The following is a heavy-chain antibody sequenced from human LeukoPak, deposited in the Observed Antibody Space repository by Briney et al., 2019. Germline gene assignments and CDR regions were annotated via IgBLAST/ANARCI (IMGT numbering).Heavy chain of an antibody. J-gene: IGHJ3*02. V-gene: IGHV4-59*13. CDR3: ARDATVTPGAFDI. D-gene: IGHD4-17*01. CDR2: SYYSGST. CDR1: GGSISSYY. Sequence: SETLSLTCTVSGGSISSYYWSWIRKPPGKGLEWIGYSYYSGSTNYNPSLKSRVTISVDTSKNQFSLTLSSVTAADTAVYYCARDATVTPGAFDIWGQGTMVTVSS.